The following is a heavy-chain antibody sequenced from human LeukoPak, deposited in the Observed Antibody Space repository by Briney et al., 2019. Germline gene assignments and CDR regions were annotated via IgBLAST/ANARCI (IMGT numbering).Heavy chain of an antibody. CDR1: GFTFSSYA. CDR3: ARDAGYSSGWSLQRFYWYFDL. J-gene: IGHJ2*01. V-gene: IGHV3-30-3*01. CDR2: ISYDGSNK. D-gene: IGHD6-19*01. Sequence: GGSLRLSCAASGFTFSSYAMHWVRQAPGKGLEWVAVISYDGSNKYYADSVKGRFTISRDNSKNTLYLQMNSLRAEDTAVYYCARDAGYSSGWSLQRFYWYFDLWGRGTLVTVSS.